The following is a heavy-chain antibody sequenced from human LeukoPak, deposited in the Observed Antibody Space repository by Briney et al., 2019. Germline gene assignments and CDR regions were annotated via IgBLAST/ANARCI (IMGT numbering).Heavy chain of an antibody. CDR3: ARGAAPAAPFDY. D-gene: IGHD2-2*01. V-gene: IGHV1-46*01. Sequence: ASVKVSCKASEYTFTSYYMHWVRQAPGQGLEWMGIINPSGGSTNYAQKFQGRVTMTRDTSTSTVYMELSSLRSEDTAVYYCARGAAPAAPFDYWGQGTLVTVSS. CDR2: INPSGGST. CDR1: EYTFTSYY. J-gene: IGHJ4*02.